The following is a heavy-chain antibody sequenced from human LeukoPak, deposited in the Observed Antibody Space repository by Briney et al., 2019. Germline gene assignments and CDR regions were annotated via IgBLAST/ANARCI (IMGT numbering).Heavy chain of an antibody. V-gene: IGHV3-30*02. CDR3: AKAARPKGGYFDY. Sequence: PGGSLRLSCAASGFTFSSYGMHWVRQAPGKGLEWVAFIRYDGSNKYYADSVKGRFTISRDNSKNTLYLQMNSLRAEDTAVYYCAKAARPKGGYFDYWGQGTLVTVSS. CDR2: IRYDGSNK. J-gene: IGHJ4*02. D-gene: IGHD6-6*01. CDR1: GFTFSSYG.